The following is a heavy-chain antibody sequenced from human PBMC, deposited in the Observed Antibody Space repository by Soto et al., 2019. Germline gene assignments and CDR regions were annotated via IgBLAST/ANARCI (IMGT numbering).Heavy chain of an antibody. CDR2: IYYSGST. V-gene: IGHV4-59*01. CDR3: ARGSGGYYYGMDV. CDR1: GGSISSYY. J-gene: IGHJ6*02. Sequence: SETLSLTCTVSGGSISSYYWSLIRQPPGKGLEWIGYIYYSGSTNYNPSLKSRVTISVDTSKNQFSLKLSSVTAADTAVYYCARGSGGYYYGMDVWGQGTTVTVSS.